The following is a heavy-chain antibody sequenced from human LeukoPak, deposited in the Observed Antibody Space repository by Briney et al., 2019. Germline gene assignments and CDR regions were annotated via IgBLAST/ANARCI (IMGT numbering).Heavy chain of an antibody. J-gene: IGHJ4*02. CDR2: IIPIFGTA. CDR3: ARDPEAMPTVRYFDY. D-gene: IGHD4-11*01. Sequence: SVKVSCKASGGTFSSYAISWVRQAPGQGLEWMGGIIPIFGTANYAQKFQGRVTITADESTSTAYMELSSLRSEDTAVYYCARDPEAMPTVRYFDYWGQGTLVTVSS. V-gene: IGHV1-69*13. CDR1: GGTFSSYA.